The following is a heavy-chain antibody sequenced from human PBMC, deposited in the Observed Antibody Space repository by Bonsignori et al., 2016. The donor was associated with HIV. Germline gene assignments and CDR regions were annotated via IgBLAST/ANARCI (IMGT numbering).Heavy chain of an antibody. CDR3: ARDSPWQLVLKLFDY. D-gene: IGHD6-6*01. Sequence: WVRQAPGQGLEWMGWISAYNGNTNYAQKLQGRVTMTTDTSTSTAYMELRSLRSDDTAVYYCARDSPWQLVLKLFDYWGQGTLVTVSS. J-gene: IGHJ4*02. CDR2: ISAYNGNT. V-gene: IGHV1-18*01.